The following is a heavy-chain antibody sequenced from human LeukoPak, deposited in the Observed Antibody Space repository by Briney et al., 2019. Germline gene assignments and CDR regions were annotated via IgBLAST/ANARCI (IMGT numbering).Heavy chain of an antibody. CDR3: ARDLYSSSWYGYHFDY. CDR1: GGSISSYY. D-gene: IGHD6-13*01. J-gene: IGHJ4*02. Sequence: SETLSLTCTVSGGSISSYYWSWIRQPAGKGLEWIGRIYTSGSTNYNPSLKSRVTMSVDTSKNQFSLKLSSVTAADTAVYYCARDLYSSSWYGYHFDYWGQGTLVTVSS. CDR2: IYTSGST. V-gene: IGHV4-4*07.